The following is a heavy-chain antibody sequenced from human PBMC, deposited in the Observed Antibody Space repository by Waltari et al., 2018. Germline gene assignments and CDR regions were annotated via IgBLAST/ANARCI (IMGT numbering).Heavy chain of an antibody. Sequence: QVQLVQSGAEVKKPGASGKVSCKASGYTFTGYYMHWVRQDPGQGLEWMGRINPNSGGTNYAQKFQGRVTMTRDTSISTAYMELSRLRSDDTAVYYCARDYCSGGSCYSPDYWGQGTLVTVSS. CDR1: GYTFTGYY. CDR2: INPNSGGT. CDR3: ARDYCSGGSCYSPDY. J-gene: IGHJ4*02. V-gene: IGHV1-2*06. D-gene: IGHD2-15*01.